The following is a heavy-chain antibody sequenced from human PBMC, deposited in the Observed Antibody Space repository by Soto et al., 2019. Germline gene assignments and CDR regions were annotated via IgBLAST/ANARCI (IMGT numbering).Heavy chain of an antibody. CDR2: ILPIFGTT. J-gene: IGHJ3*02. CDR3: AKVAGPYGYGGYWKMMAFDI. D-gene: IGHD4-17*01. CDR1: GATFSKYA. V-gene: IGHV1-69*01. Sequence: QVQLGQSGTEVKKPGPSVKVSGKASGATFSKYAVSWVRQAPGKGLQWMGGILPIFGTTHYAQNFQGRVTITADESTNMTYMELNSLRSEDTAVYYFAKVAGPYGYGGYWKMMAFDIWGQGTMVTVSS.